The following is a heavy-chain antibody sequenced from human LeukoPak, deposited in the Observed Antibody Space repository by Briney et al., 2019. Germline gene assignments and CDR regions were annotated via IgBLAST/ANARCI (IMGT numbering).Heavy chain of an antibody. CDR2: ISGSGGST. Sequence: TGGSLRLSCAASGFTFSSYAMSWVRQAPGKGLEWVSAISGSGGSTYYADSVKGRFTISRDNSKNTLYLQMNSLRAEDTAVYYCAPGPPATAKFYYYYYYMDVWGKGTTVTVSS. D-gene: IGHD2-21*02. CDR1: GFTFSSYA. J-gene: IGHJ6*03. V-gene: IGHV3-23*01. CDR3: APGPPATAKFYYYYYYMDV.